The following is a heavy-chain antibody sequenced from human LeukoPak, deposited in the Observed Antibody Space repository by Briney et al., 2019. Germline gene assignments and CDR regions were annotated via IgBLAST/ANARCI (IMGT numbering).Heavy chain of an antibody. CDR3: ARGTYSSGWYYYYGMDV. D-gene: IGHD6-19*01. J-gene: IGHJ6*02. Sequence: GVSLRLSCAASGFTFSSYAMHWVRQTPGKGLEWVAVISYDGGNKYYADSVKGRFTISRDNSKNTLYLQMNSLRAEDTAVYYCARGTYSSGWYYYYGMDVWGQGTTVTVSS. CDR1: GFTFSSYA. CDR2: ISYDGGNK. V-gene: IGHV3-30*04.